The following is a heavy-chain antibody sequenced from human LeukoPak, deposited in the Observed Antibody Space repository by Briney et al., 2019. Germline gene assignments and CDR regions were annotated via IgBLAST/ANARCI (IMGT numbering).Heavy chain of an antibody. D-gene: IGHD6-13*01. Sequence: QPGGSLRLSCAASGFTFSSYAMNWVRQAPGKGLEWVSSISGSGGSTYYADSVKGRFTISRDNSKHTLYMQMNSLRAEDTAVYYCVKAAIPAGGAEFVYWGQGTLVSVFS. J-gene: IGHJ4*02. CDR1: GFTFSSYA. CDR2: ISGSGGST. CDR3: VKAAIPAGGAEFVY. V-gene: IGHV3-23*01.